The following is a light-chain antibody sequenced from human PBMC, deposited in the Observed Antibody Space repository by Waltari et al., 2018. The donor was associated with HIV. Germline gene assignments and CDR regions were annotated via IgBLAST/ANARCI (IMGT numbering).Light chain of an antibody. CDR1: SSDVGGYNY. V-gene: IGLV2-14*01. CDR3: SSYRSSSTLEV. Sequence: QSALTQPASVSGSPGQSITISCTGTSSDVGGYNYVSWYQQHPGKAPKLMIYEVSNRPSGVSNRFSGSKSGNTASLTISWLQAEDEADYYCSSYRSSSTLEVFGTGTKVTVL. J-gene: IGLJ1*01. CDR2: EVS.